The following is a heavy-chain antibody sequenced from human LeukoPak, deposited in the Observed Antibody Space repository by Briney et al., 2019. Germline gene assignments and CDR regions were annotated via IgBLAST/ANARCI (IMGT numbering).Heavy chain of an antibody. J-gene: IGHJ4*02. V-gene: IGHV3-23*01. D-gene: IGHD2/OR15-2a*01. CDR3: VRDSSTYAGPPDY. Sequence: GGSLRLSCAASGFTFSSYAMSWVRQAPGTGLEWVSAISGSGGSTYYADSVRGRFSISRDNSKNTLYLQMNSLRAEDTAVYYCVRDSSTYAGPPDYWGQGTLVTVSS. CDR1: GFTFSSYA. CDR2: ISGSGGST.